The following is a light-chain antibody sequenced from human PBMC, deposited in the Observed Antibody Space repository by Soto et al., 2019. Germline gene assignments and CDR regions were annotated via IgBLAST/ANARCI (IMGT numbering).Light chain of an antibody. Sequence: DIQMTQSPSTLSASVGDRVTITCRASQSISSWLTWYKQKPGKAPKLLLYEASSLESGVPSRFSGSGSGTEFTLTISGLQPDDFASYYCQQYNSYPITFGQGTRREIK. CDR1: QSISSW. CDR2: EAS. CDR3: QQYNSYPIT. V-gene: IGKV1-5*01. J-gene: IGKJ5*01.